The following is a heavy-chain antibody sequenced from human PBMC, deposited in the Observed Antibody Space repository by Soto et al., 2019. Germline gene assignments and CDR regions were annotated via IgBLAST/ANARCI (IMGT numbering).Heavy chain of an antibody. CDR3: ARKSYYVDSGFYDY. D-gene: IGHD3-22*01. V-gene: IGHV3-21*01. Sequence: GGSLRLSCAASGFSFSRHSMNWVRQAPGKGLEWVSSISPTSEYIYHADSVKGRFTISRDNAKNSLYLQMESLRADDTAVYYCARKSYYVDSGFYDYWGQGA. J-gene: IGHJ4*02. CDR2: ISPTSEYI. CDR1: GFSFSRHS.